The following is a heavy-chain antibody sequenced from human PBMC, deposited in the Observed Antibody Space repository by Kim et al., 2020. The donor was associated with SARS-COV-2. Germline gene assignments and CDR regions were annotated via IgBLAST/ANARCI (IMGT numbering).Heavy chain of an antibody. CDR1: GGSISSYY. V-gene: IGHV4-59*01. Sequence: SETLSLTCTVSGGSISSYYWSWIRQPPGKGLEWLGYIYYSGSTNYNPSLKSRVTISVDTSKNQFSLKLSSVTAADTAVYYCARSHRINGGTTEDYWGQGTLVAVSS. CDR2: IYYSGST. CDR3: ARSHRINGGTTEDY. J-gene: IGHJ4*02. D-gene: IGHD1-1*01.